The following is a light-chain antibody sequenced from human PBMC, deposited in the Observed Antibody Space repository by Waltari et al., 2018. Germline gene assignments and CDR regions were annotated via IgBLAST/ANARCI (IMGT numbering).Light chain of an antibody. J-gene: IGLJ3*02. CDR2: EVA. CDR1: SSDVGNYNL. Sequence: QSALTQPASVSGSPGQSITISCTGTSSDVGNYNLFSWYQQHPGKAPKPIIYEVATRPSGVSNRFSGSKSGNTASLTISGLQAEDEADYYCCSYAASSTWVFGGGTKLTVL. CDR3: CSYAASSTWV. V-gene: IGLV2-23*02.